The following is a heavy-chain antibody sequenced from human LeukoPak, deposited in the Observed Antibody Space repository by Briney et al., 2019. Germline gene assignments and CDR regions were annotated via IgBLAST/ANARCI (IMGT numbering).Heavy chain of an antibody. CDR2: IYYSGST. J-gene: IGHJ4*02. D-gene: IGHD2-2*01. V-gene: IGHV4-39*07. CDR1: GVSISSSNSY. Sequence: SETLSLTCTVSGVSISSSNSYWGWIRQPPGKGLEWIGSIYYSGSTYYNPSLKSRVTISVDTSKNQFSLKLSSVTAADTAVYYCARGGEYLGYWGQGTLVTVSS. CDR3: ARGGEYLGY.